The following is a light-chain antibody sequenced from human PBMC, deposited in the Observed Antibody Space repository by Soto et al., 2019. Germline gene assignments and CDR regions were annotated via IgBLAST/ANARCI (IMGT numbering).Light chain of an antibody. Sequence: QSVLTQPASVSGSPGQSITISCTGTSSDVGGYNYVSWYQHHPGKAPKLMIYDVSNRPSGVSNRFSGSKSGNTASLTISGLQHEYEADYYCSSYTTSNTRQIVFGTGTQLTVL. CDR3: SSYTTSNTRQIV. CDR2: DVS. J-gene: IGLJ1*01. CDR1: SSDVGGYNY. V-gene: IGLV2-14*03.